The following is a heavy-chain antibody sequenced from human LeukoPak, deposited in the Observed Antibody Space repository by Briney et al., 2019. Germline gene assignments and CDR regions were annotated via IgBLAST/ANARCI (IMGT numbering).Heavy chain of an antibody. D-gene: IGHD1-1*01. V-gene: IGHV3-23*01. CDR3: ARVSIGLYNDY. CDR1: GFTFSSYG. CDR2: ISGSGGST. J-gene: IGHJ4*02. Sequence: GGSLRLSCAASGFTFSSYGMHWVRQAPGKGLEWVSTISGSGGSTYYADSVKGRFTISRDNSKNTLYLQMNSLRAEDTAVYYCARVSIGLYNDYWGQGTLVTVSS.